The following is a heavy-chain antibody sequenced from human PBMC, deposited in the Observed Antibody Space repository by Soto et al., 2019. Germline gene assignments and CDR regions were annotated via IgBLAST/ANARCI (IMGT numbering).Heavy chain of an antibody. D-gene: IGHD2-8*01. CDR3: ARVSYCTNRVCYLNWFDP. V-gene: IGHV1-2*02. CDR2: INPNSGGT. Sequence: XSVKVSCKASGYPFTGYYMHWVRQAPGQGLEWMGWINPNSGGTNYAQKFQGRVTMTRDTSISTAYMELSRLRSDDTAVYYCARVSYCTNRVCYLNWFDPSGHGTLVTVSS. CDR1: GYPFTGYY. J-gene: IGHJ5*02.